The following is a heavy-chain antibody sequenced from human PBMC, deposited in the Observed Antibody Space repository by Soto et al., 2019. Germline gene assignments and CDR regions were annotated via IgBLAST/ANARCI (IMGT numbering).Heavy chain of an antibody. CDR2: IMPVFPTP. CDR3: ARDKARLQLGGKYYYILDV. J-gene: IGHJ6*02. Sequence: QVQLVQSGAEVKKPGSSVKVSCKASGGTFSTSAITWVRQAPGQGLEWVGGIMPVFPTPDYAQNFQGRVTNTADEPTPRTNLELTSLRGDATAVYYCARDKARLQLGGKYYYILDVWGQGTAFTVSS. D-gene: IGHD3-3*02. V-gene: IGHV1-69*12. CDR1: GGTFSTSA.